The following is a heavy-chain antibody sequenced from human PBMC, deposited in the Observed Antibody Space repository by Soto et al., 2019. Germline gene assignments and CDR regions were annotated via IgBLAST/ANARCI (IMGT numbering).Heavy chain of an antibody. V-gene: IGHV4-38-2*01. CDR3: TRIDCTTTSCFINGMDV. D-gene: IGHD2-2*01. CDR2: ISHSGDT. CDR1: GYVITNSYH. J-gene: IGHJ6*02. Sequence: KPSETMSLTCALPGYVITNSYHWGWIRQPPGKELAWIGTISHSGDTYYNPSLKSRSTISIDTAKNHLSLVLSSVTAADTATYSCTRIDCTTTSCFINGMDVWGQGTTVTVSS.